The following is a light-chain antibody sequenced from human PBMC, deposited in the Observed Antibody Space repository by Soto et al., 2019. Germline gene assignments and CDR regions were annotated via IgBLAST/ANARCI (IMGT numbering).Light chain of an antibody. CDR1: QSISSW. CDR2: DAS. V-gene: IGKV1-5*01. J-gene: IGKJ1*01. CDR3: QQYENYWT. Sequence: DIPMTQSPSTLSATAGDRVTITCRASQSISSWLAWYQHKPGKASKLLIYDASNLDSGVPSRFSGSGSGTEFSLTISNLQPDDCATYYCQQYENYWTFGQGTRVEIK.